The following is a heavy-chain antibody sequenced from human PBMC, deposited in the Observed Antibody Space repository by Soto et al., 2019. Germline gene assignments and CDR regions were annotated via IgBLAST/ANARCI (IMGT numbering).Heavy chain of an antibody. CDR2: ISAYKRNT. J-gene: IGHJ4*02. CDR1: GYTFTSYG. V-gene: IGHV1-18*01. CDR3: ARDYPPVDY. Sequence: QVQLVQSGAEVKKPGASVKVSCKASGYTFTSYGISWVRQAPGQGLEWMGWISAYKRNTKNAQKLQGSVTMTTDTSTSTAYMELRSLRADDTSVYYCARDYPPVDYWGQGTLVTVSS. D-gene: IGHD3-16*02.